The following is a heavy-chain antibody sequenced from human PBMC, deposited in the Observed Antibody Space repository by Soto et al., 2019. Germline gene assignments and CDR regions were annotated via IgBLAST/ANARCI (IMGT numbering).Heavy chain of an antibody. J-gene: IGHJ4*02. D-gene: IGHD2-2*01. Sequence: EVPVVESGGGLFQPGGSLRLSCAASGFTVTNNYMNWVRQAPGKGLEWVSIIDIGGNTYYADSVKGRFTISRDNSRNTLYLHMDSLRAEDTAVYYCARGRGSTGYLGREHYFDYWGQGTLVTVSP. CDR1: GFTVTNNY. V-gene: IGHV3-66*01. CDR2: IDIGGNT. CDR3: ARGRGSTGYLGREHYFDY.